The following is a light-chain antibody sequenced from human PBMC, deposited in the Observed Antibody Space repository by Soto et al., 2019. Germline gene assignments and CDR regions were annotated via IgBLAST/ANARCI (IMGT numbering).Light chain of an antibody. Sequence: AIRMTQSPSSLSASTGDRVTITCRASQGISSYLAWYQQKPGKAPKLLIYAASTLQSGVPSRFSGSGSGTDFTLTNSCLQSEDFATYYCQQYYSYPTFGPGTKVDIK. J-gene: IGKJ3*01. CDR1: QGISSY. CDR3: QQYYSYPT. V-gene: IGKV1-8*01. CDR2: AAS.